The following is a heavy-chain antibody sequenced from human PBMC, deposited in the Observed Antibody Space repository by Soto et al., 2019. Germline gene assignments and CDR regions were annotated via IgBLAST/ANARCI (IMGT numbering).Heavy chain of an antibody. CDR3: ARMASFGSLNWFDP. J-gene: IGHJ5*02. CDR1: GYIFTNND. D-gene: IGHD5-18*01. Sequence: ASVKVSCKASGYIFTNNDVSWVLQATGQGLEWMGWMNPGSGDTGYAQKFQGRVTMTRNISIATAYMELSSLRADDTAIYYCARMASFGSLNWFDPWGQGTLVTVS. V-gene: IGHV1-8*01. CDR2: MNPGSGDT.